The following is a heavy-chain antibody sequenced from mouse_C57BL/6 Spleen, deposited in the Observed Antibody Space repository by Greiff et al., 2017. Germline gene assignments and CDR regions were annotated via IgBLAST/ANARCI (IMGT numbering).Heavy chain of an antibody. CDR1: GYTFTNYW. CDR3: ARYYYGNQYYFDY. J-gene: IGHJ2*01. V-gene: IGHV1-63*01. CDR2: IYPGGGYT. D-gene: IGHD2-1*01. Sequence: QVQLKQSGAELVRPGTLVKMSCKASGYTFTNYWIGWAKQRPGHGLEWIGDIYPGGGYTNYNEKFKGKATLTADKSSSTAYMQFSSLTSEDSAIYYCARYYYGNQYYFDYWGQGTTLTVSS.